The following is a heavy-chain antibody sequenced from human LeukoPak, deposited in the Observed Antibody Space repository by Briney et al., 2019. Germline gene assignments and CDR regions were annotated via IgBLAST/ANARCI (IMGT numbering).Heavy chain of an antibody. D-gene: IGHD2-15*01. Sequence: ASVNVSCKVSVYTLTELSMHWVRQAPGKGLEWMGGFDPEDGETIYAQKFQGRVTMTEDTSTDTAYMELSSLRSEDTAVYYCATLGYCSGGSCYTANWFDPWGQGTLVT. J-gene: IGHJ5*02. V-gene: IGHV1-24*01. CDR3: ATLGYCSGGSCYTANWFDP. CDR2: FDPEDGET. CDR1: VYTLTELS.